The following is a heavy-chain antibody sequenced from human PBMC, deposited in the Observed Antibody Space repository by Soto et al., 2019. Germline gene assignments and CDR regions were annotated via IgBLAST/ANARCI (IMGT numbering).Heavy chain of an antibody. CDR3: AGGRISGWYYFDY. CDR2: IYDDGQT. Sequence: GGSLRLSCAASGFTVSSNYMSWVRQTPGKGLEWVSVIYDDGQTFYADSVKGRFTISRDNSKNMLFLQMNSLTAGDTAIYYCAGGRISGWYYFDYWGQGALVTVSS. J-gene: IGHJ4*02. V-gene: IGHV3-53*01. D-gene: IGHD6-19*01. CDR1: GFTVSSNY.